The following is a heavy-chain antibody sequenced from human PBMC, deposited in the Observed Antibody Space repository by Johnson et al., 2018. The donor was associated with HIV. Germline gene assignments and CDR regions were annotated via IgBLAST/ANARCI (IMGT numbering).Heavy chain of an antibody. CDR2: ITSSGTSS. Sequence: QVQLVESGGGLVKPGGSLRLSCAASGFTFSDYYMIWIRQAPGKGLDWLSYITSSGTSSYYADSVKGRLTISRDNAKNSLYLQMNSLRAEDTAVYFCARAINDAFDIWGQGTMVTVSS. V-gene: IGHV3-11*04. J-gene: IGHJ3*02. CDR1: GFTFSDYY. CDR3: ARAINDAFDI.